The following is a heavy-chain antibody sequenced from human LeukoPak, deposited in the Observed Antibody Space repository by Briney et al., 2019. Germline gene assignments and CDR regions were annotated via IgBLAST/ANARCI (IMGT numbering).Heavy chain of an antibody. CDR3: ARAPWEYPYYFDY. D-gene: IGHD1-26*01. V-gene: IGHV1-8*01. CDR2: MNPNSGNT. J-gene: IGHJ4*02. Sequence: ATLTVSCKASGYSFTSYDINWVRHATGQGLEWMGWMNPNSGNTGYAQKFQGRVTMTRNTSISTAYMELSSLRSEDTAVYYCARAPWEYPYYFDYWGQGTLVTVSS. CDR1: GYSFTSYD.